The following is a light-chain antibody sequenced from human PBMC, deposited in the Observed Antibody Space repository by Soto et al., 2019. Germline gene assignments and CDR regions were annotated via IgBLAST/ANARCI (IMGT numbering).Light chain of an antibody. CDR3: QHYGT. CDR2: GVS. CDR1: ESVRGGF. Sequence: EIVLTQSPGTLSLSPGERATLSCRASESVRGGFLAWYQQKPGQAPRLLLFGVSSRAAGIPDRFSGSGSGTDFTLTVSRLEPEDFAVYFCQHYGTFGPGTKVDLK. V-gene: IGKV3-20*01. J-gene: IGKJ3*01.